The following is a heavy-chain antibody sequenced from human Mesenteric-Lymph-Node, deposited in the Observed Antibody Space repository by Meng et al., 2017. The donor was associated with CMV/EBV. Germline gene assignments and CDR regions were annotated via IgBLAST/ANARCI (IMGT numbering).Heavy chain of an antibody. J-gene: IGHJ4*02. V-gene: IGHV4-34*01. D-gene: IGHD3-9*01. Sequence: VQLHQWGGGLLQPSESLSVTCAVYGGSFSCYYWNWIRQSPEKGLEWIGEINHSGSTTYNPSFTSRIIISVDTSTNQISLNMSSVTAADTAVYYCARGSSYDILTGYFDYWGQGALVTVSS. CDR1: GGSFSCYY. CDR2: INHSGST. CDR3: ARGSSYDILTGYFDY.